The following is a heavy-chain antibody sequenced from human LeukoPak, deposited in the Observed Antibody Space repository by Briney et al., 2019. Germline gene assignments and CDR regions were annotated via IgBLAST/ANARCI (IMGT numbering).Heavy chain of an antibody. V-gene: IGHV5-51*01. J-gene: IGHJ1*01. CDR1: GYSFPSNW. CDR2: IYPGDSDT. Sequence: GGSLQISSKGSGYSFPSNWIGWLRQLPGKHLEWMGIIYPGDSDTRYSPSFQGQVTISADKSISTAYLHWSSLKASDTAIYYCASYAGSSSKYFQHWGQGTLVTVSS. D-gene: IGHD3-10*01. CDR3: ASYAGSSSKYFQH.